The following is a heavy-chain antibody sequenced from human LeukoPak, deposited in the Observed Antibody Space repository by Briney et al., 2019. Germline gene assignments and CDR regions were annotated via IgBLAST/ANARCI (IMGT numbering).Heavy chain of an antibody. V-gene: IGHV4-38-2*02. CDR2: IYYSGST. CDR1: GYSISSGYY. Sequence: SETLSLTCTVSGYSISSGYYWGWIRQPPGKGLEWIGNIYYSGSTYYNPSLKSRVTISVDTSKNQFSLKLSSVTAADTAVYYCARGGGRSPSYWGQGALVTVSS. D-gene: IGHD6-25*01. CDR3: ARGGGRSPSY. J-gene: IGHJ4*02.